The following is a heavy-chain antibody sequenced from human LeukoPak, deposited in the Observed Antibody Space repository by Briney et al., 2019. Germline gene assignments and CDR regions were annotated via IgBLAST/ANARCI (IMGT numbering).Heavy chain of an antibody. D-gene: IGHD3-10*01. CDR2: ISSGGDII. V-gene: IGHV3-11*04. Sequence: GGSLRLSCAASGFTFTDHYMSWVRQAPGKGLEWVSYISSGGDIIYYADSVKGRFTISRDNAKNSLYLQMNSLRAEDTAVYYCARSGGGDVWGKGTTVTVSS. J-gene: IGHJ6*04. CDR3: ARSGGGDV. CDR1: GFTFTDHY.